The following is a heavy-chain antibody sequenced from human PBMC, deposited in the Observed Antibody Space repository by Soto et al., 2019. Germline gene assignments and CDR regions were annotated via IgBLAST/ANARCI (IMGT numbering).Heavy chain of an antibody. D-gene: IGHD6-19*01. Sequence: EVQLLESGGGLVQPGGSLRLSCAASGFTFSTYAMSWVRQAPGKGLEWVSAISGSGDKTYYTDSVKGRFSISRDKSKNTLYLQMNSLRAEDTALYYCAKEKYSSGWFDYWGQGTLVTVSS. CDR1: GFTFSTYA. CDR3: AKEKYSSGWFDY. J-gene: IGHJ4*02. V-gene: IGHV3-23*01. CDR2: ISGSGDKT.